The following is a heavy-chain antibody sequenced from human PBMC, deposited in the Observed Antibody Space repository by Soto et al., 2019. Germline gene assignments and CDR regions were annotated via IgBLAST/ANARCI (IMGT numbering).Heavy chain of an antibody. CDR1: GFPFDSYA. CDR2: ISSSAGST. V-gene: IGHV3-23*01. CDR3: AKDRQYPRDYFHY. Sequence: PWGSLTLSCVASGFPFDSYAMSWVRQVPGKGLEWVSAISSSAGSTYYADSVKGRFTISRDISGNTVFLQMDSLRAEDTAVYYCAKDRQYPRDYFHYWRQGTLVTVSS. D-gene: IGHD4-4*01. J-gene: IGHJ4*02.